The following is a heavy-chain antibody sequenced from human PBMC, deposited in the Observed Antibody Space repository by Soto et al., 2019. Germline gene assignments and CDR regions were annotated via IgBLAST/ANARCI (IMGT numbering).Heavy chain of an antibody. CDR2: IWYDGSNK. CDR3: ARDTLPMAYLDY. D-gene: IGHD3-10*01. J-gene: IGHJ4*02. Sequence: QVQLVESGGGVVQPGRSLRLSCAASGFTFSSYGMHWVRQAPGKGLEWVAVIWYDGSNKYYADSVKGRFTISRDNSKNTLYLQMNSLRAEDTAVYYCARDTLPMAYLDYWGQGTLVTVSS. V-gene: IGHV3-33*01. CDR1: GFTFSSYG.